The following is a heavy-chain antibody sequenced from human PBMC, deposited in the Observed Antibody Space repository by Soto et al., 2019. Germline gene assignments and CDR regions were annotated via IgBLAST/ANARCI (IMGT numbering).Heavy chain of an antibody. D-gene: IGHD6-13*01. CDR1: GYSFTSYW. Sequence: PGESLKISCKGSGYSFTSYWIGWVRQMPGKGLEWMGIIYPGDSDTRYSPSFQGQVTISADKSISTAYLQWSSLKASDTAMYYCAVTGGYSITTSDYGMDVWGQGTTVTVSS. V-gene: IGHV5-51*01. J-gene: IGHJ6*02. CDR3: AVTGGYSITTSDYGMDV. CDR2: IYPGDSDT.